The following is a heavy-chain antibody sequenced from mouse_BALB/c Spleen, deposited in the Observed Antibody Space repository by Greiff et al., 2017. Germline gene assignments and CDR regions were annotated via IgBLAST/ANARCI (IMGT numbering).Heavy chain of an antibody. CDR2: IRLKSNNYAT. J-gene: IGHJ2*01. V-gene: IGHV6-6*02. CDR3: TRGLPYFDY. CDR1: GFTFSNYW. Sequence: EVKLVESGGGLVQPGGSMKLSCVASGFTFSNYWMNWVRQSPEKGLEWVAEIRLKSNNYATHYAESVKGRFTISRDDSKSSVYLQMNNLRAEDTGIYYCTRGLPYFDYWGQGTTLTVSS. D-gene: IGHD2-2*01.